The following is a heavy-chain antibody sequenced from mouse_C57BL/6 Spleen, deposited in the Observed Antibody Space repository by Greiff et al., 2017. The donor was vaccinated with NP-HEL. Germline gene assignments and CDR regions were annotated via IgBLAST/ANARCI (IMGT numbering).Heavy chain of an antibody. CDR2: IYPGSGST. J-gene: IGHJ2*01. V-gene: IGHV1-55*01. Sequence: VQLQQPGAELVKPGASVKMSCKASGYTFTSYWITWVKQRPGQGLEWIGDIYPGSGSTNYNEKFKSKATLTVDTSSSTAYMQLSSLTSEDSAVYYCASQIYYYGSSGGFDYWGQGTTLTVSS. CDR3: ASQIYYYGSSGGFDY. D-gene: IGHD1-1*01. CDR1: GYTFTSYW.